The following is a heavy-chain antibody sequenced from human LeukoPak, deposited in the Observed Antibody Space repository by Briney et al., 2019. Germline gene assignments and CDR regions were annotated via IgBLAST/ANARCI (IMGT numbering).Heavy chain of an antibody. D-gene: IGHD6-13*01. CDR3: ARVGGSSWVFDY. V-gene: IGHV6-1*01. J-gene: IGHJ4*02. CDR2: TYYRSKWYN. CDR1: GDSVSSNSAA. Sequence: LSQTLSLTCAISGDSVSSNSAAWNWIRQSPSRGLEWLGRTYYRSKWYNDYAVSVKSRVTINPDTSKNQFSLQLNSVTPEDTAVYYCARVGGSSWVFDYWGQGTLVTVSS.